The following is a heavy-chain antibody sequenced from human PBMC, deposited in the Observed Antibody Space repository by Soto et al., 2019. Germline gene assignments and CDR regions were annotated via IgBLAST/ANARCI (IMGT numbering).Heavy chain of an antibody. V-gene: IGHV1-69*01. Sequence: QVQLVQSGAEVKKPGSSVKVSCKASGGTFSSYAISWVRQAPGQGLEWMGGIIPIFGTANYAQKFQGRVTITADESTSTAYMELSSLRSEDTAVYYCASSGYCSSTSCLIRYWYFDLWGRGTLVTVSS. CDR2: IIPIFGTA. CDR3: ASSGYCSSTSCLIRYWYFDL. CDR1: GGTFSSYA. J-gene: IGHJ2*01. D-gene: IGHD2-2*01.